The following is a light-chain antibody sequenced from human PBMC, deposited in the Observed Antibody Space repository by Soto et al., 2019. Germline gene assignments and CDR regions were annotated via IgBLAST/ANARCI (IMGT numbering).Light chain of an antibody. Sequence: EIVWTQSPGTLSLSPGERATLSCRASQSVSSSYLAWYQQKPGQAPRLLIYGASSRATGIPDRFSGSGSGTDFTLTISRLEPEDFAVYYCQQYGRSPSYTFGQGTKLEIK. CDR3: QQYGRSPSYT. V-gene: IGKV3-20*01. CDR1: QSVSSSY. J-gene: IGKJ2*01. CDR2: GAS.